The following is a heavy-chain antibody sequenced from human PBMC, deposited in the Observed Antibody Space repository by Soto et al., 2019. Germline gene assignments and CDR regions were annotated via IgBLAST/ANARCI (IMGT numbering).Heavy chain of an antibody. CDR1: GGSISSDY. V-gene: IGHV4-4*07. Sequence: VQLQESGPGLVKPSETLSLICTVSGGSISSDYLSWIRQPAGKGLEWIGRVYTSGYSNSNPSLKGRVTISVDTSKKQFSMNLSSVTAADTAVYYCAREPTTAGTVNWFDPWGQGTLVTVSS. CDR3: AREPTTAGTVNWFDP. CDR2: VYTSGYS. J-gene: IGHJ5*02. D-gene: IGHD6-13*01.